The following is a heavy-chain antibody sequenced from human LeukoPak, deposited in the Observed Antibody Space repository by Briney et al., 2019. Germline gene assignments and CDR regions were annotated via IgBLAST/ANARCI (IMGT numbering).Heavy chain of an antibody. CDR1: GGSISSSSYY. V-gene: IGHV4-39*07. Sequence: SETLSLTCTVSGGSISSSSYYWGWIRQPPLKGLEWIGSIYYSGSTYYNPSLKGRVTISVDTSKNQFSLKLSSVTAADTAVYYCARGPRSSGWYVRAFDIWGKGTMVTVSS. D-gene: IGHD6-19*01. CDR3: ARGPRSSGWYVRAFDI. CDR2: IYYSGST. J-gene: IGHJ3*02.